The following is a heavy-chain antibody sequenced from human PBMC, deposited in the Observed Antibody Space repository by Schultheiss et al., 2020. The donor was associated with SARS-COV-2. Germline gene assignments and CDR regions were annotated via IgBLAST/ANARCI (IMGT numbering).Heavy chain of an antibody. CDR2: IYSGGST. J-gene: IGHJ3*02. D-gene: IGHD2-2*01. V-gene: IGHV3-53*05. Sequence: GGSLRLSCAASGFTVSSNYMSWVRQAPGKGLEWVSVIYSGGSTYYADSVKGRFTISRDNSKNTLYLQMNSLRAEDTALYYCAKDRVLGYCSSTSCYGAFDIWGQGTMVTVSS. CDR3: AKDRVLGYCSSTSCYGAFDI. CDR1: GFTVSSNY.